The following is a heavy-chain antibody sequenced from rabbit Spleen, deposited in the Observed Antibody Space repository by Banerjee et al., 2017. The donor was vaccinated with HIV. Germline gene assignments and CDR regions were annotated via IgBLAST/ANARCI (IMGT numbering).Heavy chain of an antibody. CDR1: GLDFGSSYW. D-gene: IGHD2-1*01. Sequence: QEQLVESGGGLVKPGSSLTLTCKASGLDFGSSYWICWVRQAPGKGLEWIACIDAGSSGRTYYTSWAKGRFTISKTSSTTVTLQMTSLTAADTATYFCARGSATMTMVITGYYLNLWGPGTLVTVS. V-gene: IGHV1S45*01. CDR2: IDAGSSGRT. J-gene: IGHJ4*01. CDR3: ARGSATMTMVITGYYLNL.